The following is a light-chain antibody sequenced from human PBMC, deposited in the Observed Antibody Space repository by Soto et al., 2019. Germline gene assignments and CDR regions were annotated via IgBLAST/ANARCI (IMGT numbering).Light chain of an antibody. CDR1: SNDVGANNY. CDR2: EAG. Sequence: QSALTQPASVSGSPGQSITISCTGTSNDVGANNYVSWYQHHPGKAPKILIYEAGNRPSGVSHRFSGSKSGNTASLTISCLQAEDEADYFCTSYTRTSPLVFGGGTQLTVL. CDR3: TSYTRTSPLV. J-gene: IGLJ2*01. V-gene: IGLV2-14*01.